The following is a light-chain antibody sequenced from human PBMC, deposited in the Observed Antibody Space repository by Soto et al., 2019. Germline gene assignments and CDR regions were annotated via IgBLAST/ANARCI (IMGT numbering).Light chain of an antibody. J-gene: IGLJ1*01. CDR2: TND. CDR1: SSNIESNT. CDR3: LAWDDSLNGNL. V-gene: IGLV1-44*01. Sequence: QSVLTHPPSASWTPGHRVTISCSGSSSNIESNTVYWYQQLPGMAPRLLIHTNDRRPSGVPDRFSGSKSGTSASLAISGLQSEDEADYYCLAWDDSLNGNLFGTGTKVTAL.